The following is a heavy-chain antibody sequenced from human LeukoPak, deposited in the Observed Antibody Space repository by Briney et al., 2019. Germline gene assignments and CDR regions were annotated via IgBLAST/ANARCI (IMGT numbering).Heavy chain of an antibody. J-gene: IGHJ6*02. Sequence: SETLSLTCAVYGGSFSGYYWSWIRQPPGKGLEWIGEINHSGSTNYNPSLKSRVTISVDTSKSQFSLKLSSVTAADTAVYYCARRGLVSAALDGMYVWGQGTTVSVSS. CDR3: ARRGLVSAALDGMYV. V-gene: IGHV4-34*01. CDR1: GGSFSGYY. CDR2: INHSGST. D-gene: IGHD2-2*01.